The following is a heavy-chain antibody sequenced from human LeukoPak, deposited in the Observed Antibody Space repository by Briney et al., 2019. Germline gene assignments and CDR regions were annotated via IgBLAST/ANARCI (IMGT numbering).Heavy chain of an antibody. CDR1: GGTFSSYA. D-gene: IGHD4-17*01. CDR2: INPNSGGT. Sequence: GASVKVSCKASGGTFSSYAISWVRQAPGQGLEWMGWINPNSGGTNYAQKFQGRVTMTRDTSISTAYMELSRLRSDDTAVYYCATLTTVTSFPQEDWGQGTLVTVSS. J-gene: IGHJ4*02. V-gene: IGHV1-2*02. CDR3: ATLTTVTSFPQED.